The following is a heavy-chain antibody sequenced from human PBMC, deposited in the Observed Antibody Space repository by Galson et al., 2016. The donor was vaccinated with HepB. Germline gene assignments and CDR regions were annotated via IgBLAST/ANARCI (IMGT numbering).Heavy chain of an antibody. J-gene: IGHJ4*02. CDR3: ARASAEWFPISFYFNL. V-gene: IGHV4-34*10. D-gene: IGHD3-3*01. CDR1: GGSFSGYY. CDR2: IHPSGTS. Sequence: LSLTCAVSGGSFSGYYSTWIRQPPGKGLEWIAEIHPSGTSNYNPSLGSRITMSLDTPKHQFSLILRSVTAADTAVYYCARASAEWFPISFYFNLWGQGTLVTVSS.